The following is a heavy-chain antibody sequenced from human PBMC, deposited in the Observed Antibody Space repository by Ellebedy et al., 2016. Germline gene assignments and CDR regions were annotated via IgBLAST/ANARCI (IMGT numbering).Heavy chain of an antibody. CDR1: GLTVSSFF. V-gene: IGHV3-23*01. CDR2: MRGDGAKT. D-gene: IGHD6-19*01. J-gene: IGHJ3*01. Sequence: GESLKISCAPSGLTVSSFFMGWVRQAPGKGLEWVSTMRGDGAKTHLADSVKGRFTMSRDNSKNTLFLQMNSLRGEDSAIYYCARGPYSSGHCDAFDVWGRGTAVSVSS. CDR3: ARGPYSSGHCDAFDV.